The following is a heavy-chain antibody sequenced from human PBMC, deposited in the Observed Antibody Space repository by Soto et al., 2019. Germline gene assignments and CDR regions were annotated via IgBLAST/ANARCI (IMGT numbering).Heavy chain of an antibody. Sequence: QGKLVQSGPEVKKPGASVNVSCTASGYSFSGYDITWVRQAPGQGLEWLGWVSTSIRSTMSAEKLQGRLTMTKDTSTTTVDMELRGLTSDATDVYYCARDSGAALYGEDALDIWGQGTMVSVSS. CDR1: GYSFSGYD. V-gene: IGHV1-18*04. J-gene: IGHJ3*02. CDR2: VSTSIRST. CDR3: ARDSGAALYGEDALDI. D-gene: IGHD3-10*01.